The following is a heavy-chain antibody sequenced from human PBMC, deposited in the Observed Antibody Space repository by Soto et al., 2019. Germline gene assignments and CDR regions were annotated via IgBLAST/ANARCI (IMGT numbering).Heavy chain of an antibody. CDR2: INAANGNT. CDR3: ATEKVVAATYNWFDP. Sequence: GASVKVSCKASGYTFTSHNIQWVRQANRQSLEWMGWINAANGNTKYSQRFQGRVTITRDTSTSTAYMELSSLRSEDTAVYYCATEKVVAATYNWFDPWGQGTLVTVSS. J-gene: IGHJ5*02. V-gene: IGHV1-3*01. CDR1: GYTFTSHN. D-gene: IGHD2-15*01.